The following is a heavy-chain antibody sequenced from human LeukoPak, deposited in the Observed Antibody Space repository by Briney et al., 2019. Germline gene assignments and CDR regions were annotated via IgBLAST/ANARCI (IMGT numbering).Heavy chain of an antibody. V-gene: IGHV1-46*01. CDR1: GYTLTRYY. CDR3: ATDIAVTGTGYYYGMDV. D-gene: IGHD6-19*01. CDR2: IDTNDGTR. J-gene: IGHJ6*02. Sequence: ASVKVSCKASGYTLTRYYMHWVRQAPGQGLEWMGIIDTNDGTRSYAQKFQGRVTMTRDTSTSTVYMELSSLRSDDTALYYCATDIAVTGTGYYYGMDVWGQGTTVTVSS.